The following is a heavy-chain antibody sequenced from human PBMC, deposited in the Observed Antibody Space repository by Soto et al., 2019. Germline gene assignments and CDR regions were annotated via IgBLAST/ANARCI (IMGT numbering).Heavy chain of an antibody. CDR1: GFTFSSYS. V-gene: IGHV3-21*01. D-gene: IGHD3-16*02. J-gene: IGHJ3*02. CDR2: ISSSSSYI. CDR3: ARDNPMITFGGVIVPWAFDI. Sequence: GGSLRLSCAASGFTFSSYSMNWVRQAPGKGLEWVSSISSSSSYIYYADSVKGRFTISRDNTKNSLYLQMNSLRAEDTAVYYCARDNPMITFGGVIVPWAFDIWGQGTMVTVSS.